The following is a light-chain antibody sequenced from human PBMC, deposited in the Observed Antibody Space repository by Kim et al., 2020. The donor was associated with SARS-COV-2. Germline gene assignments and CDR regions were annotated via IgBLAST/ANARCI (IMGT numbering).Light chain of an antibody. CDR2: GKN. V-gene: IGLV3-19*01. CDR3: NSRDNSGNHLV. CDR1: SLRSYY. J-gene: IGLJ2*01. Sequence: ALGQTVRSTCQGDSLRSYYASWYQQKPGQAPVLVIYGKNNRPSGIPDRFSGSSSGNTASLTITGAQAEDEADYYCNSRDNSGNHLVFGGGTQLTVL.